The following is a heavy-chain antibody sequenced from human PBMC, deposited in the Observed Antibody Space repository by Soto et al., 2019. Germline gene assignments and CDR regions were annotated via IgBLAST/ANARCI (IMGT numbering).Heavy chain of an antibody. CDR3: ARDGWYYDIGGIGNYGMDV. Sequence: GGSLRLSCAASGFTFSSYGMHWVRQAPGKGLEWVAVIWYDGSNKYYADSVKGRFTISRDNSKNTLYLQMNSLRAEDTAVYYCARDGWYYDIGGIGNYGMDVWGQGTTVTVSS. D-gene: IGHD3-9*01. V-gene: IGHV3-33*01. CDR1: GFTFSSYG. J-gene: IGHJ6*02. CDR2: IWYDGSNK.